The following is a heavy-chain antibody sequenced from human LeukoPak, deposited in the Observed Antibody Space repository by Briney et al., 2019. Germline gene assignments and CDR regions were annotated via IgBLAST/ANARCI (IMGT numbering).Heavy chain of an antibody. D-gene: IGHD4-11*01. CDR3: ARLSTVTTSFDY. Sequence: SETLSLTCTVSGGSISYYYWNWIRQPAGKGLEWIGRIYTSGRTYYNPSLKSRVSMSVDTSKNQFSLKLSSVTAAATAVYYCARLSTVTTSFDYWGQGTLVTVSS. CDR1: GGSISYYY. CDR2: IYTSGRT. V-gene: IGHV4-4*07. J-gene: IGHJ4*01.